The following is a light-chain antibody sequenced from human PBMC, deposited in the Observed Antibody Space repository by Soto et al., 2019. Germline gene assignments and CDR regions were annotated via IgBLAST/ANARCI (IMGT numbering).Light chain of an antibody. CDR2: EVN. Sequence: QSVLTQPPSASGSPGQSVTISCTGTSSDVGAYNSVSWYQQHTGKAPRLMIYEVNKRPSGVPDRFSGYKSGNMASLTVSGLQAEDEADYYCNSHGGSNNFWVFGGGTKLTVL. CDR1: SSDVGAYNS. J-gene: IGLJ3*02. CDR3: NSHGGSNNFWV. V-gene: IGLV2-8*01.